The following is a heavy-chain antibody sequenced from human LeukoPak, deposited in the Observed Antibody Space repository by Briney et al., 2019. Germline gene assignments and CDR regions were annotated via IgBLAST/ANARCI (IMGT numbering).Heavy chain of an antibody. V-gene: IGHV4-38-2*01. Sequence: SETLSLTCDVYGYSISSLYYWGWIRQPPEKGLEWVGSISHSGNTYYHPSLKSRVTISIDTSKDQFSLKLSSMTAADTAVYYCARHNSPPASGRLLYSDYRGQGTLVTVSS. D-gene: IGHD5-12*01. CDR2: ISHSGNT. CDR3: ARHNSPPASGRLLYSDY. CDR1: GYSISSLYY. J-gene: IGHJ4*02.